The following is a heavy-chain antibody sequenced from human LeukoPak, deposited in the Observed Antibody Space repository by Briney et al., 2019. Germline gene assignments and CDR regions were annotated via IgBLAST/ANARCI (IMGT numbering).Heavy chain of an antibody. CDR2: IIPIFGTA. D-gene: IGHD3-22*01. Sequence: ASVKVSCKASGGTFSSYAISWVRQAPGQGLEWMGGIIPIFGTANYAQKFQGRVTITADESTSTAYMELSSLRSEDTAVYYCAGDGGRYYYDSSGYFDYWGQGTLVTVSS. CDR3: AGDGGRYYYDSSGYFDY. CDR1: GGTFSSYA. V-gene: IGHV1-69*13. J-gene: IGHJ4*02.